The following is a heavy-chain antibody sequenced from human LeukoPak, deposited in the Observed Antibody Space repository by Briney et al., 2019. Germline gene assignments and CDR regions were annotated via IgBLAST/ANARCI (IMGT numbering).Heavy chain of an antibody. CDR3: ARRDYDYVWGTYRRYRPFDY. D-gene: IGHD3-16*02. CDR1: GASISSSSHY. J-gene: IGHJ4*02. CDR2: IDYSGST. Sequence: SETLSLTCTVSGASISSSSHYWGWIRQPPGKGLEWIGSIDYSGSTNYNPFLKSRVTISVDTSKNQFSLRLSSVTAADTAVYYCARRDYDYVWGTYRRYRPFDYWGQGTLVTVSS. V-gene: IGHV4-39*01.